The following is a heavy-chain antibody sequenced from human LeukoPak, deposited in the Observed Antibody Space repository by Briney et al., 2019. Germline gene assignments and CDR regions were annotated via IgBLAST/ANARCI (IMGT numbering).Heavy chain of an antibody. CDR1: GFTFSSYW. D-gene: IGHD3-10*01. CDR2: INSDGSST. Sequence: GGSLRLSCAASGFTFSSYWMHWVRQAPGKGLVWVSRINSDGSSTSYADSVKGRFTISRDNAKSSLYLQMNSLRAEDTAVYYCARGRGRPPQATCMDVWGKGTTVTISS. J-gene: IGHJ6*03. CDR3: ARGRGRPPQATCMDV. V-gene: IGHV3-74*01.